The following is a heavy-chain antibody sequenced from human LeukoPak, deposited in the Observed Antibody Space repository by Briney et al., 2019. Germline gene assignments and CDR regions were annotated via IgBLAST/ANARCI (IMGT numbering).Heavy chain of an antibody. CDR2: INIGGTNT. J-gene: IGHJ5*02. Sequence: GGSLRLSCAASGFTFNDYYMSWIRQAPGKGLEWLSYINIGGTNTHYADSVKGRFTISRDNAKKSLYLEMNNRRAEDTAVYYCATDGAGFETWGQGVLVTVSS. CDR1: GFTFNDYY. V-gene: IGHV3-11*01. CDR3: ATDGAGFET.